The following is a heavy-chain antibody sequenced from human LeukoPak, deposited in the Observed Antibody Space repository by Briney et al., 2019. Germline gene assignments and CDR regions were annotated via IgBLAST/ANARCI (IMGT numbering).Heavy chain of an antibody. Sequence: ASVKVSCKASGYTFTSYGISWVRQAPGQGLEWMGWISAYNGNTNYAQKLQGRVTMTTDTSTSTAHMELRSLRSDDTAVYYCARIVGATYYFDYWGQGTLVTVSS. D-gene: IGHD1-26*01. J-gene: IGHJ4*02. CDR2: ISAYNGNT. CDR3: ARIVGATYYFDY. V-gene: IGHV1-18*01. CDR1: GYTFTSYG.